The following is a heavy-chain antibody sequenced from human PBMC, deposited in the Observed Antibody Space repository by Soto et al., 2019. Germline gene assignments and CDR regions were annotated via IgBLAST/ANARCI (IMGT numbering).Heavy chain of an antibody. CDR1: GGSISSRTFW. J-gene: IGHJ4*02. Sequence: LSLTCSVSGGSISSRTFWWAWIRQPPGKGLEWIGDMYYSGSSYSSPSLKSRVTLSVDTSKNQLSLKLNSVTAADTAVYYCARHPRDDYNYGGSGIFDYWGQGTLVTVSS. V-gene: IGHV4-39*01. CDR2: MYYSGSS. CDR3: ARHPRDDYNYGGSGIFDY. D-gene: IGHD4-4*01.